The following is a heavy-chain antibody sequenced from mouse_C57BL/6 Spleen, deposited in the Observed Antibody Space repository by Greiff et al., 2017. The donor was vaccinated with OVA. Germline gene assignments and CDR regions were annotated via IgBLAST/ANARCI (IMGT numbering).Heavy chain of an antibody. Sequence: EVQLVESGGGLVKPGGSLKLSCAASGFTFSSYAMSWVRQTPEKRLEWVATISDGGSYTYYPDNVKGRFTISRDNAKNTLYLQMSQLKSDDTAMYYCARVIYYDYDFPYWYFDVWGTGTTVTVSS. CDR2: ISDGGSYT. D-gene: IGHD2-4*01. CDR3: ARVIYYDYDFPYWYFDV. V-gene: IGHV5-4*01. CDR1: GFTFSSYA. J-gene: IGHJ1*03.